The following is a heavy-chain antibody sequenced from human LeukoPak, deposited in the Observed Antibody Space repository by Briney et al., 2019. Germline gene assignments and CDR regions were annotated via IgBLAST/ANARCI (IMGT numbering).Heavy chain of an antibody. J-gene: IGHJ3*01. V-gene: IGHV3-15*07. CDR2: IKSKTDGGIT. CDR1: GFTFSNAW. CDR3: TTDGMYYYDSSGYSASRQMDL. Sequence: GGSLRLSCAASGFTFSNAWVNWVRQAPGKGLEWVGRIKSKTDGGITDYAAPVKGRFTISRDDSRNTLYLQMNSLKTEDTAVYYCTTDGMYYYDSSGYSASRQMDLWGQGTMVTVSS. D-gene: IGHD3-22*01.